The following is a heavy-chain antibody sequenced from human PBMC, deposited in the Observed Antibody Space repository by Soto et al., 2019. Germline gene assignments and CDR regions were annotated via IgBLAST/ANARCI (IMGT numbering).Heavy chain of an antibody. D-gene: IGHD3-10*01. CDR3: ASATTTEWFGYFDY. V-gene: IGHV4-59*01. CDR2: IYYSGST. J-gene: IGHJ4*02. CDR1: GGSISSYY. Sequence: PSETLSLTCTVSGGSISSYYLSWIRQPPGKGLEWIGYIYYSGSTNYNPSLKSRVTISVDTSKNQFSLKLSSVTAADTAVYYCASATTTEWFGYFDYWGQGTLVTVSS.